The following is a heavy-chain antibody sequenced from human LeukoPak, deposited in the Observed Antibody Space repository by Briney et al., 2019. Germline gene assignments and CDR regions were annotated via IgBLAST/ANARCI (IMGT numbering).Heavy chain of an antibody. CDR1: GFTFSRYP. D-gene: IGHD2-15*01. CDR3: GRDVVGATGAGGP. J-gene: IGHJ5*02. V-gene: IGHV3-21*01. Sequence: GGSLRLSCTGSGFTFSRYPMNCVPQAPGQGLEWVSSIRPSGGSTWNANSVKGRFTISRDNARNSVTLQMNSLGADDTAIYYCGRDVVGATGAGGPWGQGVLVTVSS. CDR2: IRPSGGST.